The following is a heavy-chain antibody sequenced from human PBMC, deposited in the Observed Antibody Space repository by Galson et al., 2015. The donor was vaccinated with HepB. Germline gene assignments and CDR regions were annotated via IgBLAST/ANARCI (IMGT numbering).Heavy chain of an antibody. V-gene: IGHV1-2*06. Sequence: SVKVSCKASGYTFTGYYMHWVRQAPGQGLEWMGRINPNSGGTNYAQKFQGRVTMTRVTSISTAYMELSRLRSDDTAVYYCARGRWYSSGWYGWFDPWGQGTLVTVSS. CDR3: ARGRWYSSGWYGWFDP. J-gene: IGHJ5*02. D-gene: IGHD6-19*01. CDR1: GYTFTGYY. CDR2: INPNSGGT.